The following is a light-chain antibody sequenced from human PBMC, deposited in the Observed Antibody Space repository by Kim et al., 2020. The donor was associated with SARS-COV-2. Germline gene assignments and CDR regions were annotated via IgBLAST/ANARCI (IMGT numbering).Light chain of an antibody. CDR1: SSDVGGYNY. CDR2: DVS. Sequence: PGQSITISCTGTSSDVGGYNYVSWYQQHPGKAPKLMIYDVSKRPSGVSNRFSGSKSGNTASLTISGLQAEDEADYYCSSYTSSSTVFGGGTQLTVL. J-gene: IGLJ2*01. CDR3: SSYTSSSTV. V-gene: IGLV2-14*04.